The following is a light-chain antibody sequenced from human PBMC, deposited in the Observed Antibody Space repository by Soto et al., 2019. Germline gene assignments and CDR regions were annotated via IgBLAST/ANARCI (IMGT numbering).Light chain of an antibody. V-gene: IGLV2-8*01. CDR2: EVS. J-gene: IGLJ2*01. CDR3: SSYAGSNNVV. Sequence: QSVLTQPPSASGSPGQSVTISCTGTSSDVGSYNYVSWYQQHPGKAPKLMIYEVSKRPSGVPDRVSGSKSGNTASLTVSGLQAEDEADYYCSSYAGSNNVVFGGGTKVTVL. CDR1: SSDVGSYNY.